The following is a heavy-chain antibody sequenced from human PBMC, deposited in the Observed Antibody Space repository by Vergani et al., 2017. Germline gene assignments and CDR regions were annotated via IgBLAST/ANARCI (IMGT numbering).Heavy chain of an antibody. V-gene: IGHV1-2*02. CDR2: INPNSGGT. Sequence: QVQLVQSGAEVKKPGASVKVSCKASGYTFTGYYMHWVRQAPGQGLEWMGWINPNSGGTNYAQKFQGRVTITRDTSTSTVYVEVISLRSDDTAVYYCARERPLTGFFDYWGQGTLVTVSS. CDR3: ARERPLTGFFDY. D-gene: IGHD3-9*01. CDR1: GYTFTGYY. J-gene: IGHJ4*02.